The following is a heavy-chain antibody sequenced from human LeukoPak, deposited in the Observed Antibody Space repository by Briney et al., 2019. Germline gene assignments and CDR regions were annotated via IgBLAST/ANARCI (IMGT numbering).Heavy chain of an antibody. J-gene: IGHJ4*02. CDR1: GASINTYY. Sequence: PSETLSLTCTVSGASINTYYWSWIRQPPGKGLEWIGHIVYSGSANYNPSLNTRVTISMDTSNNQFSLNLSSVSAADSAIYYCARKVVVAAREPYFDYWGQGTLVTVSS. V-gene: IGHV4-59*01. D-gene: IGHD2-15*01. CDR3: ARKVVVAAREPYFDY. CDR2: IVYSGSA.